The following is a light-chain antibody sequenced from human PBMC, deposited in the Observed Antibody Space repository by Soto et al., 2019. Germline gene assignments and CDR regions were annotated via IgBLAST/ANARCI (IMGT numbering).Light chain of an antibody. V-gene: IGLV2-14*01. Sequence: QSALTQPASVSGSPGQSITISCTGTSSDVGGYNYVSWYQQHPGKVPKLMIYEVSNRPSGVSNRFSGSKSGNTASLTISGLQAEDEADYYCASYTSSSVRVFGTGTKVTVL. CDR1: SSDVGGYNY. CDR3: ASYTSSSVRV. CDR2: EVS. J-gene: IGLJ1*01.